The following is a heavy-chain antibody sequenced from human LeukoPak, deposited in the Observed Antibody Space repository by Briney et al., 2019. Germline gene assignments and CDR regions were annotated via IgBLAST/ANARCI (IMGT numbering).Heavy chain of an antibody. V-gene: IGHV3-48*03. D-gene: IGHD2-15*01. J-gene: IGHJ4*02. CDR3: ARSPRYCSGGSCRTLDY. CDR2: ISSSGSTI. CDR1: GFTFSSYE. Sequence: PGGSLRLSCAASGFTFSSYEMNWVRQAPGKGLEWVSYISSSGSTIYYADSMKGRFTISRDNAKNSLYLQMNSLRAEDTAVYYCARSPRYCSGGSCRTLDYWGQGTLVTVSS.